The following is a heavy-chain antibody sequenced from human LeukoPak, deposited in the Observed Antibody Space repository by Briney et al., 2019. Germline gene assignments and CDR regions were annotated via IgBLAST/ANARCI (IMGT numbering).Heavy chain of an antibody. V-gene: IGHV4-30-4*08. Sequence: PSETLSLTCTVSGGSISSGDYYWSWIRQPPGKGLEWIGYIYYSGSTYYNPSLKSRVTMSVDTSKNQFSLKLSSVAAADTAVYYCARALPGIAAAGRDHLDYWGQGTLVTVSS. J-gene: IGHJ4*02. D-gene: IGHD6-13*01. CDR3: ARALPGIAAAGRDHLDY. CDR2: IYYSGST. CDR1: GGSISSGDYY.